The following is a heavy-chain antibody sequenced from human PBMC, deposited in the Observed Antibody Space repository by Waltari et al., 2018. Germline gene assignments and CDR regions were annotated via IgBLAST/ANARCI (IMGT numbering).Heavy chain of an antibody. CDR3: TSIAVAGSGY. D-gene: IGHD6-19*01. J-gene: IGHJ4*02. CDR1: GFTFSGSA. Sequence: EVQLVESGGGLVQPGGSLKLSCAASGFTFSGSAMHWVRQASGKGWEGGGRIKSKANSYATADAASVKGRCTISRDYSKNTAYLQMNSLKTEDTAVYYCTSIAVAGSGYWGQGTLVTVSS. V-gene: IGHV3-73*01. CDR2: IKSKANSYAT.